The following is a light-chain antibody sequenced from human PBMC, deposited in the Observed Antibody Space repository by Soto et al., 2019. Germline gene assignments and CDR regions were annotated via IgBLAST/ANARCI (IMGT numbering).Light chain of an antibody. CDR3: GTWDSSLSGGV. CDR2: DNN. V-gene: IGLV1-51*01. CDR1: SSNIGNNY. J-gene: IGLJ2*01. Sequence: QSALTQPPSVSAAPGQKVTISCSGSSSNIGNNYVSWYQQVPGTAPKLLIYDNNERPSGIPDRFSGSKSGTSATLDITGLQTGDEADYYCGTWDSSLSGGVFGGGTQLTVL.